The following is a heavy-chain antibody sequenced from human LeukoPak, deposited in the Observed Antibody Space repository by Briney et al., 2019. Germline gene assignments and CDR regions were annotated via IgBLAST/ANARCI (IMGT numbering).Heavy chain of an antibody. Sequence: QPGGSLRLSCAASGFTFSSYGMHWVRQAPGKGLEWVAFIRYDGSNKYYADSVKGRFTISRDNSKNTLYLQMNSLRAEDTAVYYCAKDRYCSSTSCPSDYYYYMDVWGKGTTVTVSS. J-gene: IGHJ6*03. CDR1: GFTFSSYG. D-gene: IGHD2-2*01. CDR2: IRYDGSNK. V-gene: IGHV3-30*02. CDR3: AKDRYCSSTSCPSDYYYYMDV.